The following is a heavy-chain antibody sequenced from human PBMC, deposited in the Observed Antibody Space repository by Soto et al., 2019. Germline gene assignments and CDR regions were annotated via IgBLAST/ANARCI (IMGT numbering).Heavy chain of an antibody. V-gene: IGHV3-23*01. J-gene: IGHJ4*02. CDR1: GLTFGSYA. CDR3: ARFDSMEDYDRTYYFDY. Sequence: EVQLLESGGGLVQPGGSLRLSCAASGLTFGSYAMSWVRQAPGKGLEWVSAISGSGGTTYYADSVKGRFTISRDNAKNSLYLQMNSLRDEDTAVYYCARFDSMEDYDRTYYFDYWGQGTLVTVSS. D-gene: IGHD3-22*01. CDR2: ISGSGGTT.